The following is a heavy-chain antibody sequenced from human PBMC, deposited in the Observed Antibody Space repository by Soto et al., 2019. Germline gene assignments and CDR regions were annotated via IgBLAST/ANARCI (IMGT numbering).Heavy chain of an antibody. J-gene: IGHJ5*02. Sequence: QVQLQESGPGLVKPSQTLSLTCAVSGGSISSGDYYWSWIRQHPGKGLEWIGYIYYSGSTYYNPSPKTRLTISRDTSKTVFSPKLSSVTAADTAVYYCARWWSGSRQGFDPWGQGTLVTVSS. CDR1: GGSISSGDYY. V-gene: IGHV4-31*11. CDR2: IYYSGST. CDR3: ARWWSGSRQGFDP. D-gene: IGHD3-3*01.